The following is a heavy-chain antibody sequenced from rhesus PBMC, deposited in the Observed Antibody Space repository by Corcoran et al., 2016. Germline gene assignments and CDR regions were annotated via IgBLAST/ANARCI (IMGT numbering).Heavy chain of an antibody. V-gene: IGHV4S14*01. Sequence: QVQLQESGPGLVKPSETLSLTCAVSGSYIRTGSYRCWIRQTPGKGLEWIGRIYGSGGSNYRNPSLKSRVTLSVDTSKNQCSLKLSSVTAADTAVYYCARAAAGQFDYWGQGVLVTVSA. CDR1: GSYIRTGSY. CDR3: ARAAAGQFDY. J-gene: IGHJ4*01. D-gene: IGHD6-31*01. CDR2: IYGSGGSN.